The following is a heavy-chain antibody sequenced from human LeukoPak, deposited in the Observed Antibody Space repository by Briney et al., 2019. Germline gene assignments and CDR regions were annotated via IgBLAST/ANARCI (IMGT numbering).Heavy chain of an antibody. Sequence: GGSLSLSCAASGFTFSSYAMGWVRQAPGKGLEWVSGISGTGTITSYADSVKGRFTLPRDNSMDTLYLQMNSQTGEDTAVYYCAKDLGISGWHLDYWGQGTLVTVSS. CDR1: GFTFSSYA. CDR2: ISGTGTIT. D-gene: IGHD6-19*01. V-gene: IGHV3-23*01. CDR3: AKDLGISGWHLDY. J-gene: IGHJ4*02.